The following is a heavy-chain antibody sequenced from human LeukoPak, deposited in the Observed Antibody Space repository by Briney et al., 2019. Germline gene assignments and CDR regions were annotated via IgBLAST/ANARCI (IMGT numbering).Heavy chain of an antibody. CDR1: GFTVSSNY. V-gene: IGHV3-66*01. J-gene: IGHJ4*02. CDR2: IYSGGST. CDR3: ARGSYDILTGSYYFDY. Sequence: GGSLRLSCAASGFTVSSNYMSWVRQAPGKGLEWVSVIYSGGSTYYADSVKGRFTISRDNTKNTLYLQMNSLRAEDTAVYYCARGSYDILTGSYYFDYWGQGTLVTVSS. D-gene: IGHD3-9*01.